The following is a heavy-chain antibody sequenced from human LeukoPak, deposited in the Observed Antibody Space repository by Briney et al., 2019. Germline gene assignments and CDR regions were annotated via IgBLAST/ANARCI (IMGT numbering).Heavy chain of an antibody. J-gene: IGHJ4*02. V-gene: IGHV3-20*04. Sequence: GGSLRLSCAASGFTSDDYGMSWVRQAPGKGLEWVSGINWNGGSTGYADSVKGRFTISRDNSKNTLYLQMNSLRAEDTAVYYCANMGSEIPFHYWGQGTLVTVSS. CDR2: INWNGGST. CDR3: ANMGSEIPFHY. D-gene: IGHD3-10*01. CDR1: GFTSDDYG.